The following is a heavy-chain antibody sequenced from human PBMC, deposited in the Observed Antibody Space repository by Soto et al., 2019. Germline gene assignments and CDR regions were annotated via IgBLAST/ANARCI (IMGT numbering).Heavy chain of an antibody. D-gene: IGHD1-26*01. V-gene: IGHV1-69*01. CDR1: GGTFSRYA. Sequence: VKVTCKGCGGTFSRYAISGVRQAPGRRGEGMGGIIPSLGTANYAQKFQGRVTITADESTSTAYLEMRSLRSEDTAVYYCARHVGSPTLPCDFDCSGPVTMVAV. CDR3: ARHVGSPTLPCDFDC. J-gene: IGHJ4*03. CDR2: IIPSLGTA.